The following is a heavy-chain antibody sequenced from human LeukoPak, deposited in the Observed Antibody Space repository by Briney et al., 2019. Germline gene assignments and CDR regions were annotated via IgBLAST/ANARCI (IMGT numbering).Heavy chain of an antibody. CDR2: ISYDGSNK. V-gene: IGHV3-30*04. CDR3: ARDDYGDYGILYLFDY. J-gene: IGHJ4*02. D-gene: IGHD4-17*01. CDR1: GFTFSSYA. Sequence: GGSLRLSCAASGFTFSSYAMHWVRQAPGKGLEWVAVISYDGSNKYYADSVKGRFTISRDNSKNTLYLQMNSLRAEDTAVYYCARDDYGDYGILYLFDYWGQGTLVTVSS.